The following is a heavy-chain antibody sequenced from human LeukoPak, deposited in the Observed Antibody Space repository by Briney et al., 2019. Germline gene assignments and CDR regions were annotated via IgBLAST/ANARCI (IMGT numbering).Heavy chain of an antibody. J-gene: IGHJ4*02. D-gene: IGHD3-10*01. V-gene: IGHV3-53*01. CDR2: IYIGGST. Sequence: PGGSLRLSCAASGFTVSSNYMTWVRQAPGKGLEWVSVIYIGGSTYYADSVKGRFTISRDNSKNTLYLQMNSLRAEDTAVYYCARLAPNYYGSGSSYRYFDYWGQGTQVTVSS. CDR1: GFTVSSNY. CDR3: ARLAPNYYGSGSSYRYFDY.